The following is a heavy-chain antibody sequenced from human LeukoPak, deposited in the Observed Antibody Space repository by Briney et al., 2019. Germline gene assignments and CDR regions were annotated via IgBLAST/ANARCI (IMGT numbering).Heavy chain of an antibody. Sequence: GASVKVSCKASGGTFSSYAISWVRQAPGQGLEWMGGIIPIFGTANYAQKSQGRVTITTDESTSTAYMELSSLRSEDTAVYYCARRSDSSGYGAFDIWGQGTMVTVSS. CDR2: IIPIFGTA. CDR1: GGTFSSYA. CDR3: ARRSDSSGYGAFDI. V-gene: IGHV1-69*05. J-gene: IGHJ3*02. D-gene: IGHD3-22*01.